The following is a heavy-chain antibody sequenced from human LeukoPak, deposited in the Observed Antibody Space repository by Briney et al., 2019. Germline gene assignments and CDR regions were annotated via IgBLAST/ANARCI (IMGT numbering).Heavy chain of an antibody. CDR2: INPNSGGT. CDR3: ARERRRPYGDNFDY. Sequence: GASVKVSCKASGYTFTDYSMHWVRQAPGQGLEWMGWINPNSGGTNYAQKFQGRVTMTRDTSISTAYMELSRLRSDDTAVYYCARERRRPYGDNFDYWGQGTLVTVSS. V-gene: IGHV1-2*02. CDR1: GYTFTDYS. D-gene: IGHD4-17*01. J-gene: IGHJ4*02.